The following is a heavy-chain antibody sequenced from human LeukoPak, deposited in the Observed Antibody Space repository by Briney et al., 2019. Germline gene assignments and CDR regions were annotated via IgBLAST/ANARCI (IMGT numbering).Heavy chain of an antibody. Sequence: PSETLSLTCTVSGGSISSYYWSWIRQPPGKGLEWIGSIYYSGSTYYNPSLKSRVTISVDTSKNQFSLKLSSVTAADTAVYYCARRRYYDFWSGYYGDYFDYWGQGTLVTVSS. CDR1: GGSISSYY. CDR2: IYYSGST. V-gene: IGHV4-39*01. J-gene: IGHJ4*02. D-gene: IGHD3-3*01. CDR3: ARRRYYDFWSGYYGDYFDY.